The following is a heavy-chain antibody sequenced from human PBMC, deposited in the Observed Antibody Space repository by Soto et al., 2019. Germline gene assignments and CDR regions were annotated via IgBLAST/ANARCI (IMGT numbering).Heavy chain of an antibody. Sequence: QVQLQESGPGLVKPSQTLSLTCTVSGGSFSSGGYYWSWIRQHPGKGLEWIGYIYYSGSTYYNPSLKSRVTISVDTSKNHSSLKLSSVTAAHTAVYYCARKATVTTCFDYWGQGTLVTVSS. CDR1: GGSFSSGGYY. V-gene: IGHV4-31*03. CDR2: IYYSGST. J-gene: IGHJ4*02. CDR3: ARKATVTTCFDY. D-gene: IGHD4-17*01.